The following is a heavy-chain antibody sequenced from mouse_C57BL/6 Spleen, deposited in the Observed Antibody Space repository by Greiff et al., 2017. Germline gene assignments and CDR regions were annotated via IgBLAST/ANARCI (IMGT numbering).Heavy chain of an antibody. J-gene: IGHJ2*01. Sequence: VQLQQSGAELAKPGASVKLSCKASGYTFTSYWMHWVKQRPGQGLEWIGYINPSSGYTQYTQKFKDTATLTADKSSSTAYRQLGSVRYEESAVYYCARTPYGNYVYYCYWGQGTTLRVSA. CDR2: INPSSGYT. V-gene: IGHV1-7*01. CDR1: GYTFTSYW. CDR3: ARTPYGNYVYYCY. D-gene: IGHD2-1*01.